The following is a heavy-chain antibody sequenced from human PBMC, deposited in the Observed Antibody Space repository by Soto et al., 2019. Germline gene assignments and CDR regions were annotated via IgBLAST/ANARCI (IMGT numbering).Heavy chain of an antibody. CDR2: IYPGDSDT. Sequence: GESVKISCKGSAYFFTTYWIGWVRQMPGKGLEWMGLIYPGDSDTRYSPSFQGRITISADKSISTSYLQWSSLRASDSAMYDCATWPTGGWQTDYWGQGTQVTVSS. CDR3: ATWPTGGWQTDY. V-gene: IGHV5-51*01. J-gene: IGHJ4*02. D-gene: IGHD6-19*01. CDR1: AYFFTTYW.